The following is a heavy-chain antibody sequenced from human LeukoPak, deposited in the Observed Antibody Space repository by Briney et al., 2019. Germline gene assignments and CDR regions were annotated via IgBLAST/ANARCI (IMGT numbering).Heavy chain of an antibody. CDR1: GFTFSNAW. CDR2: IKSKTDDGTT. J-gene: IGHJ6*03. D-gene: IGHD5-12*01. V-gene: IGHV3-15*01. CDR3: TTAWHSGYDYRKSYYYYYMDV. Sequence: GGSLRLSCAASGFTFSNAWMSWVRQAPGKGLEWVGRIKSKTDDGTTDYAAPVKGRFTISRDDSKNTLYLQMNSLKTEDTAVYYCTTAWHSGYDYRKSYYYYYMDVWGKGTTVTVSS.